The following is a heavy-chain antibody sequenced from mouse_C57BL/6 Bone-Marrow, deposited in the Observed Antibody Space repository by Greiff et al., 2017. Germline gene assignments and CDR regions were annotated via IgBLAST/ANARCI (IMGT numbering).Heavy chain of an antibody. CDR3: TAYSFYWYFDV. D-gene: IGHD2-12*01. CDR1: GFNIKDDY. Sequence: EVKLKQSGAELVRPGASVKLSCTASGFNIKDDYMHWVKQRPEQGLEWIGWIDPENGDTEYASKFQGKATITADTSSNTAYLQLSSLTSEDTAVYYCTAYSFYWYFDVWGTGTTVTVSS. CDR2: IDPENGDT. V-gene: IGHV14-4*01. J-gene: IGHJ1*03.